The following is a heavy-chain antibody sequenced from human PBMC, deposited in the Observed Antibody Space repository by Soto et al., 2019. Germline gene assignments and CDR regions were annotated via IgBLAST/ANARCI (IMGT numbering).Heavy chain of an antibody. CDR2: ISYDGSNK. J-gene: IGHJ4*02. V-gene: IGHV3-30*18. Sequence: QVQLVESGGGVVQPGRSLRLSCAASGFTFSSYGMHWVRQAPGKGLEWVAVISYDGSNKYYAYSVKGRFTISRDNSKNTLDLQMNSLRAEDTAVYYCAKDTVEQPLAFYFDYWGQGTLVTVSS. CDR1: GFTFSSYG. CDR3: AKDTVEQPLAFYFDY. D-gene: IGHD6-13*01.